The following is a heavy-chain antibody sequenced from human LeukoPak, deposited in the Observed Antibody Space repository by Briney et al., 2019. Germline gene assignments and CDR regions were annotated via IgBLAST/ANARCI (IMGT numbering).Heavy chain of an antibody. D-gene: IGHD2-15*01. Sequence: GGSLRLSCAASGFTFSSYSMNWVRQAPGKGLEYVSGISSNGGTTYYANSVKGRFTISRDNSKSTLYLQMGSLRTEDMAVYYCARASYCSGGSCYSANWGQGTLVTVSS. CDR2: ISSNGGTT. V-gene: IGHV3-64*01. J-gene: IGHJ4*02. CDR3: ARASYCSGGSCYSAN. CDR1: GFTFSSYS.